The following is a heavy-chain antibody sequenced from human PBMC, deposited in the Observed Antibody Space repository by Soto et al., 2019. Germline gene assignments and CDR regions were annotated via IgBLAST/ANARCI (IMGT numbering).Heavy chain of an antibody. CDR2: IYYSGST. CDR1: GGSISSYY. CDR3: ARGHFDSRGYSNALDY. D-gene: IGHD3-22*01. Sequence: SETLSLTCTVSGGSISSYYWNWIRQPPGKGLEWIGYIYYSGSTNYNPSLKSRVTISVDTSKNQFSLKLSSVTAADTAVYYCARGHFDSRGYSNALDYWGQGIQVTVSS. V-gene: IGHV4-59*01. J-gene: IGHJ4*02.